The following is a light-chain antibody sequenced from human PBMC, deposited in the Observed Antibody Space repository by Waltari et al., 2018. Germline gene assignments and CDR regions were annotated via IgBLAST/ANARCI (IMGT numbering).Light chain of an antibody. CDR2: WAS. V-gene: IGKV4-1*01. CDR3: QQYYSAPPT. J-gene: IGKJ1*01. Sequence: DIVMTQSPDSLAVSLGERATINCQSSQSLLSNSHNFLGWYQQKPGQPPKRLLYWASTRESGVPDRFRGSGSGTDFTLTISSLQAEDVAVYYCQQYYSAPPTFGQGTKVEIK. CDR1: QSLLSNSHNF.